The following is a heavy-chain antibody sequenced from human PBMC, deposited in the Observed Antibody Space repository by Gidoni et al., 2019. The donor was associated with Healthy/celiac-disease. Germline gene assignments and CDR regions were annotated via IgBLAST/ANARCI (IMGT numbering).Heavy chain of an antibody. CDR1: GGSISSGSYY. CDR3: ARAGYSGQPRY. V-gene: IGHV4-61*02. Sequence: QVQLQESGPGLVKPSQTLSLTCTVSGGSISSGSYYWSWIRQPAGKGLEWIGRIYTSGSTNYNPSLKSRVTISVDTSKNQFSLKLSSVTDADTAVYYCARAGYSGQPRYWGQGTLVTVSS. D-gene: IGHD1-26*01. J-gene: IGHJ4*02. CDR2: IYTSGST.